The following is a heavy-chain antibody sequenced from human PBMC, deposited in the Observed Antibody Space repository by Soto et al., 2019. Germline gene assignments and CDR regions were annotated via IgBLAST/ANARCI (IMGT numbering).Heavy chain of an antibody. CDR3: ARYRGIQEVVSGTSEYYSNSMHV. D-gene: IGHD5-18*01. CDR1: GYSFTSYW. Sequence: GESLKISCKGSGYSFTSYWIGWVRQMPGKGLEWMGIIYPGDSDTRYSPSFQGQVTISADKSISTAYLQWSSLKASDTAMYYCARYRGIQEVVSGTSEYYSNSMHVRCQGTSVTL. J-gene: IGHJ6*02. V-gene: IGHV5-51*01. CDR2: IYPGDSDT.